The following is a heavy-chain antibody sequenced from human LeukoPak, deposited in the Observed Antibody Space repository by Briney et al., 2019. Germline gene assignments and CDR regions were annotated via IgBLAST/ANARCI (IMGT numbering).Heavy chain of an antibody. V-gene: IGHV3-23*01. CDR1: GLTFSNYA. CDR2: ISDSGGST. CDR3: AKGSSGYFADL. J-gene: IGHJ5*02. Sequence: GGSLRLSCAASGLTFSNYAMNWVRQAPGKGLEWVSYISDSGGSTHYADSVKGRFIISRDNSKNTLFLQMSTLRAEDTALYYCAKGSSGYFADLWGQGTLVTVSS. D-gene: IGHD3-22*01.